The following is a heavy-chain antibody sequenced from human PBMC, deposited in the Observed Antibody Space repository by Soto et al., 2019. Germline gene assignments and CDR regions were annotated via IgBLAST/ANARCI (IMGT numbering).Heavy chain of an antibody. J-gene: IGHJ6*02. Sequence: QVQLVESGGGVVQPGRSLRLSCAASGFTFSSYGMHWVRQAPGKGLEWVAVIWYDGSNKYYADSVKGRFTISRDNSKNTLYLQMNSLRAEDTAVYYCARHAEYNYGMDVWGQGTTVTVSS. CDR2: IWYDGSNK. V-gene: IGHV3-33*01. CDR3: ARHAEYNYGMDV. CDR1: GFTFSSYG.